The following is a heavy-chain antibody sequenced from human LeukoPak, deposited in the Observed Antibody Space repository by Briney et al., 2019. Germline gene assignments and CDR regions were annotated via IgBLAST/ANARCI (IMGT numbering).Heavy chain of an antibody. Sequence: SETLSLTCTVSGGSISSSSYYWGWIRQPPGKGLEWIGSIYYSGSTYYNPSLKSRVTISVDTSKNQFSLKLSSVTAADTAVYYCARDDGYAGGKEFHYWGQGTLVTVSS. J-gene: IGHJ4*02. CDR1: GGSISSSSYY. CDR3: ARDDGYAGGKEFHY. D-gene: IGHD2-2*01. V-gene: IGHV4-39*07. CDR2: IYYSGST.